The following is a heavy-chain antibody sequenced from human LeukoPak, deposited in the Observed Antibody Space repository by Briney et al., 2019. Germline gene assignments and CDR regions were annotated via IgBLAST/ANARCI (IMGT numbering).Heavy chain of an antibody. CDR1: GFTFSNAW. CDR3: TTGYYGSGNNDY. J-gene: IGHJ4*02. Sequence: GGSLRLSCAASGFTFSNAWMGWVRQAPGKGLEWVGRIKSKTDGGTTDYAAPVKGRFTISRDDSKNTLYLQMNSLKTEDTAVYYCTTGYYGSGNNDYWGQGTLVTVSS. V-gene: IGHV3-15*01. CDR2: IKSKTDGGTT. D-gene: IGHD3-10*01.